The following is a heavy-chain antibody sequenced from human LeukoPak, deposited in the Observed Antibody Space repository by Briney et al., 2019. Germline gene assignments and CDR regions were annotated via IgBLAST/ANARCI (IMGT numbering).Heavy chain of an antibody. CDR3: AREFLYCGGDCYSTLDY. D-gene: IGHD2-21*02. CDR1: GFTFSSYS. Sequence: GGSLRLSCAASGFTFSSYSMNWVRQAPGKGLEWVSSISSSSSYIYYADSVKGRFTISRDNAKNSLYLQMISLRAEDTAVYYCAREFLYCGGDCYSTLDYWGQGTLVTVSS. CDR2: ISSSSSYI. V-gene: IGHV3-21*01. J-gene: IGHJ4*02.